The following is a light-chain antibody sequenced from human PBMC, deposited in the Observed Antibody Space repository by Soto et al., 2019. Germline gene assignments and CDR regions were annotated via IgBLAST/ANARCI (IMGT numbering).Light chain of an antibody. CDR1: PRARNNY. Sequence: LTPSPCTLPLSPGARASLPCRASPRARNNYLALLQKKPGRAPSLLISGASTSATGVPDRLSGSASGTFFTLTISMQDAEFLVFYYYQHYSASRTFGQGTKVDIK. V-gene: IGKV3-20*01. CDR3: QHYSASRT. CDR2: GAS. J-gene: IGKJ1*01.